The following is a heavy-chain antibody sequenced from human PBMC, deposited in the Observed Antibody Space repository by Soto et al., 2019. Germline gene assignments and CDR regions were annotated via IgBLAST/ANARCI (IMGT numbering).Heavy chain of an antibody. D-gene: IGHD1-26*01. V-gene: IGHV4-31*03. J-gene: IGHJ6*02. CDR1: GGSISSGGYY. CDR3: ASGTEVSPSWDV. CDR2: LYYSGST. Sequence: PSETLSLTCTVSGGSISSGGYYWSWIRQHPGKGLEWIGYLYYSGSTYYNPSLKSRVTISVDTSKNQFSLKLSSVTAADTAVYYCASGTEVSPSWDVWGQGTTVTV.